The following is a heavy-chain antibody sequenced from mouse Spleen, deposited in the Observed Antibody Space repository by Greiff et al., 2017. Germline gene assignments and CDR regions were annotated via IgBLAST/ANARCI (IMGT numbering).Heavy chain of an antibody. Sequence: ESGPGLVKPSQSLSLTCSVTGYSITSGYYWNWIRQFPGNKLEWMGYISYDGSNNYNPSLKNRISITRDTSKNQFFLKLNSVTTEDTATYYCARGIYYYGSSYGTYFDYWGQGTTLTVSS. J-gene: IGHJ2*01. V-gene: IGHV3-6*01. CDR1: GYSITSGYY. D-gene: IGHD1-1*01. CDR3: ARGIYYYGSSYGTYFDY. CDR2: ISYDGSN.